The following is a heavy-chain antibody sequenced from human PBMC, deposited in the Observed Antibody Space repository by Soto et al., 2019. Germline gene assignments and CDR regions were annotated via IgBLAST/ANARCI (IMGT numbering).Heavy chain of an antibody. CDR2: IYYSGNT. Sequence: SETLSLTCTVSGFSISSSSYFWSWIRQHPGKGLEWIGYIYYSGNTYYNPSLKSRVTISVDTSKNQFSLKLSSVTAADTAVYYCALGAVAGLYFDYWGQGTLVTVSS. V-gene: IGHV4-31*03. CDR3: ALGAVAGLYFDY. CDR1: GFSISSSSYF. D-gene: IGHD6-19*01. J-gene: IGHJ4*02.